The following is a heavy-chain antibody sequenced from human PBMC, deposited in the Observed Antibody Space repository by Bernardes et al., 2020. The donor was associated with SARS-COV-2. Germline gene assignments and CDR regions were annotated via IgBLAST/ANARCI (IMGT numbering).Heavy chain of an antibody. Sequence: GESLKISCKGSGYSFTTYWITWVRQMPGKGLEWMGRIDPSDSYVNYNPSFQGHVTISVDKSLTTAYLQWSSLKASDTAMYYCASRTYFYGGSDYYYFDFWGQGTLVTVSS. CDR2: IDPSDSYV. CDR3: ASRTYFYGGSDYYYFDF. D-gene: IGHD3-22*01. V-gene: IGHV5-10-1*01. CDR1: GYSFTTYW. J-gene: IGHJ4*02.